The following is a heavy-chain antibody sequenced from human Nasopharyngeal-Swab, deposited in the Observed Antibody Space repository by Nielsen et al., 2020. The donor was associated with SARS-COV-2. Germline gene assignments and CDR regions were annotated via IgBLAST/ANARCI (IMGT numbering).Heavy chain of an antibody. Sequence: WIRQPPGKGLEWIGYIYYSGSTYYNPSLKSRVTISVDTSKNQFSLKLSSATAADTAVYYCARQSWAGYYYDSSGYMDVWGKGTTVTVSS. D-gene: IGHD3-22*01. V-gene: IGHV4-31*02. CDR2: IYYSGST. J-gene: IGHJ6*04. CDR3: ARQSWAGYYYDSSGYMDV.